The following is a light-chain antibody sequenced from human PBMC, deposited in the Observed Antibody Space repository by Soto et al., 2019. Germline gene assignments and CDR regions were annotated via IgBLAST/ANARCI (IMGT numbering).Light chain of an antibody. CDR1: SSDIGAYNY. Sequence: QSALTQPASVSGSPGQSITISCTGTSSDIGAYNYVSWYQQHPGKAPKLLIYEVTNRPSGVSDRFSGSKSGNTASLTISGLQADDEADYYCISYTGSSTSYVFGTGTKVTVL. J-gene: IGLJ1*01. CDR2: EVT. V-gene: IGLV2-14*01. CDR3: ISYTGSSTSYV.